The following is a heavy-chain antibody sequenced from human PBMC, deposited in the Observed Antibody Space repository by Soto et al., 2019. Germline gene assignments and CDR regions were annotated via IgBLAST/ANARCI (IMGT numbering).Heavy chain of an antibody. J-gene: IGHJ4*02. Sequence: QVQLVQSGTEVKKPGASVKVSCQASGYSISAYYIHWVRQAPGQGLEWMGWIDPKNGGTVVAQKFQGRLTMPRDTSISTVYMDLSWLTSDDTALYYCVRDDYGIFPYWGQGSLVTVSS. CDR2: IDPKNGGT. CDR1: GYSISAYY. CDR3: VRDDYGIFPY. D-gene: IGHD3-10*01. V-gene: IGHV1-2*02.